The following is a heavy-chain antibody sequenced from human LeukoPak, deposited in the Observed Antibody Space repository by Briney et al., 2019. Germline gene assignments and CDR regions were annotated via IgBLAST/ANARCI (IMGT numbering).Heavy chain of an antibody. J-gene: IGHJ4*02. D-gene: IGHD3-3*01. CDR2: IWYDGSNK. CDR3: ARGITIFGVVTNFDY. V-gene: IGHV3-33*08. Sequence: GGSLRLSCAASGFTFSSYAMSWVRQAPGKGLEWVAVIWYDGSNKYYADSVKGRFTISRDNSKNTLYLQMNSLRAEDTAVYYCARGITIFGVVTNFDYWGQGTLVTVSS. CDR1: GFTFSSYA.